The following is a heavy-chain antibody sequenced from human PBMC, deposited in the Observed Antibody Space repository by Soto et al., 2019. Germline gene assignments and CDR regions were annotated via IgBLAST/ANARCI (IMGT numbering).Heavy chain of an antibody. Sequence: AVNVSCKASGGDFSNYAISWVRQAPGQGPEWMGGIIPIFRTATYAQKFQGRVTITADDSTRTAYMELSGLTSEDTADYYCARDSLIPSAADYYFDMDVWGQGNTVTV. CDR2: IIPIFRTA. D-gene: IGHD2-21*01. J-gene: IGHJ6*02. CDR3: ARDSLIPSAADYYFDMDV. V-gene: IGHV1-69*13. CDR1: GGDFSNYA.